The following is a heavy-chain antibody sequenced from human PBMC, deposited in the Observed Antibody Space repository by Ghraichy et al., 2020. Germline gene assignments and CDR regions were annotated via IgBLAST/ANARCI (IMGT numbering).Heavy chain of an antibody. D-gene: IGHD2-15*01. CDR2: INQDATDK. Sequence: GGSLRLSCAASGFSFSSYWMTWVRQAPGKGLEWVANINQDATDKNYVDSVKGQFTISRDNAKNSLYLQMNSLRAEDTAVYYCARDVGYCADCWGQGTLVTVSS. CDR3: ARDVGYCADC. CDR1: GFSFSSYW. V-gene: IGHV3-7*01. J-gene: IGHJ4*02.